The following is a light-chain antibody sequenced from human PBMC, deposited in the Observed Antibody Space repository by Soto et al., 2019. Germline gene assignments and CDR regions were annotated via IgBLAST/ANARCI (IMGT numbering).Light chain of an antibody. CDR1: QGINHY. J-gene: IGKJ1*01. CDR3: QKHNRAPLF. Sequence: DIQMTQSPSSLSASVGDRVTITCRASQGINHYLAWFQQKPGKVPKLLIYATSTLQSGVPSRFSGSGFGTDFTLTISRLQPEDVATYYCQKHNRAPLFFGRGTKVEIK. V-gene: IGKV1-27*01. CDR2: ATS.